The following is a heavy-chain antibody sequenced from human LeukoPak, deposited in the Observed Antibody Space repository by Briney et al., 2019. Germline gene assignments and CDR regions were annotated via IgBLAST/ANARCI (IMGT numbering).Heavy chain of an antibody. CDR1: GYTFSNFG. CDR2: ISGNNDNP. Sequence: APVRVSCKTSGYTFSNFGINWVRQAPGQGLEWMGWISGNNDNPNYGQKFQGRFTVTTDSYTSTAYMELRNLTFDDTAVYYCARDGTSTDDYWGQGTLVTVSS. CDR3: ARDGTSTDDY. V-gene: IGHV1-18*01. D-gene: IGHD2-2*01. J-gene: IGHJ4*02.